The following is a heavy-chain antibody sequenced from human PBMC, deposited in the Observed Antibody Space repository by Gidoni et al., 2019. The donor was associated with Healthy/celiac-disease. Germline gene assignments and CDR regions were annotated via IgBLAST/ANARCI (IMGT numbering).Heavy chain of an antibody. D-gene: IGHD5-12*01. Sequence: QVQLQESGPGLVKPSETLSLTCTVSGGSIGSYYWSWIRQPPGKGLEWIGYIYYSGSTNYNPSLKSRVTISVDTSKNQFSLKLSSVTAADTAVYYCARAARWLQSSSPFDYWGQGTLVTVSS. J-gene: IGHJ4*02. CDR3: ARAARWLQSSSPFDY. CDR2: IYYSGST. CDR1: GGSIGSYY. V-gene: IGHV4-59*01.